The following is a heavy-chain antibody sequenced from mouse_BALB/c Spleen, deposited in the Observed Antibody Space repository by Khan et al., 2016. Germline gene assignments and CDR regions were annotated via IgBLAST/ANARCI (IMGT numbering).Heavy chain of an antibody. CDR1: GFTFSTYG. D-gene: IGHD2-4*01. CDR3: ARRIYYDYENYAMDY. CDR2: ISNGGSYT. J-gene: IGHJ4*01. V-gene: IGHV5-6*01. Sequence: EVELVESGGDLVKPGGSQKLSCAASGFTFSTYGMSWVRQTPDKRLEWVATISNGGSYTYYPDSVKGRFTISRDNAKNTLYLQMSGLKSEDTAMYYCARRIYYDYENYAMDYWGQGTSVTVSS.